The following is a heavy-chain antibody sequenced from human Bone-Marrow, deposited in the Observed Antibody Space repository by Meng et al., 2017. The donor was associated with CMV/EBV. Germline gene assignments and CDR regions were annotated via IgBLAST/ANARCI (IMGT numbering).Heavy chain of an antibody. CDR1: GYTFTGYY. CDR2: INPNSGGT. D-gene: IGHD3-22*01. V-gene: IGHV1-2*02. Sequence: ASVKVSCKASGYTFTGYYMHWVRQAPGQGLEWMGWINPNSGGTNYAQKFQGRVTMTRDTSISTAYMELSRLRSDDTAVYYCARDLYYYDSSGYYYYYYYGMYVWGQGTTVTVSS. J-gene: IGHJ6*02. CDR3: ARDLYYYDSSGYYYYYYYGMYV.